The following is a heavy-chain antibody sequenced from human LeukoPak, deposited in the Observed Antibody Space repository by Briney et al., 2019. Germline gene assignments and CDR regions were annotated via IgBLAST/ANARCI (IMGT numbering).Heavy chain of an antibody. CDR2: IDYSGST. CDR1: GGSISSSSYY. CDR3: ARVKEDCSGGSCYPNFDY. V-gene: IGHV4-39*07. D-gene: IGHD2-15*01. Sequence: SETLSLTCTVSGGSISSSSYYWGWIRQPPGKGLEWSGSIDYSGSTYYNPALKSRVTISVDTSKNQFSLKLSSVTAADTAVYYCARVKEDCSGGSCYPNFDYWGQGTLVTVSS. J-gene: IGHJ4*02.